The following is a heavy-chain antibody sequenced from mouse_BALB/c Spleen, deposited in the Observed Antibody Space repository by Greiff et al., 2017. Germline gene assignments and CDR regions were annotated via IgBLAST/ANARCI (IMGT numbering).Heavy chain of an antibody. Sequence: EVMLVESGGGLVKPGGSLKLSCAASGFTFSSYAMSWVRQTPEKRLEWVASISSGGSTYYPDSVKGRFTISRDNARNILYLQMSSLRSEDTAMYYCARGFTTAPYYFDYWGQGTTLTVSS. CDR1: GFTFSSYA. CDR2: ISSGGST. V-gene: IGHV5-6-5*01. J-gene: IGHJ2*01. CDR3: ARGFTTAPYYFDY. D-gene: IGHD1-2*01.